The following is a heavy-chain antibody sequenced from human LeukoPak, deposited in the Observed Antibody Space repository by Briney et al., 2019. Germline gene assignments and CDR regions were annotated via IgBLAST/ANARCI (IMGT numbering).Heavy chain of an antibody. V-gene: IGHV3-23*01. J-gene: IGHJ2*01. D-gene: IGHD1-26*01. CDR2: ITGSGSNT. CDR1: GFTFSSYA. Sequence: GGSLRLSCAASGFTFSSYAMNWVRQAPGKGLEWVSTITGSGSNTYYADSVKGRFTISRDSSRNTLFLHMNTLRAEDTAIYYCAKDRTVGASYWYFDLWAVAPWSLSPQ. CDR3: AKDRTVGASYWYFDL.